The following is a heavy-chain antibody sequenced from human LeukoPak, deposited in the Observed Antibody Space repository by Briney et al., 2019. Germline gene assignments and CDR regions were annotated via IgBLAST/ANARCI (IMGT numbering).Heavy chain of an antibody. J-gene: IGHJ4*02. CDR1: GGSFSGYY. CDR2: ISNPSTTI. Sequence: LSLTCAVYGGSFSGYYWSWIRQPPGKGLEWLSYISNPSTTIYYADSVKGRFTISRDNARNSLYLQMNSLRVEDTAVYYCARCGDGLPCDFDFWGQGTLVTVSS. V-gene: IGHV3-11*04. D-gene: IGHD3-10*01. CDR3: ARCGDGLPCDFDF.